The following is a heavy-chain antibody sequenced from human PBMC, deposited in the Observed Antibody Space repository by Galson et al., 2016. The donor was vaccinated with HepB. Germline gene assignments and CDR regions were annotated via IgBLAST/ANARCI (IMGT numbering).Heavy chain of an antibody. Sequence: SVKVSCKASGGTFSRHAINWERQAPGQGLEWMGWISAYNGNINYVQKFQGRVTMTTDTSTSTAYMELRSLRSDDTAVYYCARDRPGGAFNFDRSGYYYWGQGTLATVSS. D-gene: IGHD3-22*01. V-gene: IGHV1-18*01. CDR2: ISAYNGNI. CDR3: ARDRPGGAFNFDRSGYYY. J-gene: IGHJ4*02. CDR1: GGTFSRHA.